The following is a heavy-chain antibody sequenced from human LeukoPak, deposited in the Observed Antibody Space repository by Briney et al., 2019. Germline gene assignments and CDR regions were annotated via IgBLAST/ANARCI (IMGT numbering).Heavy chain of an antibody. J-gene: IGHJ4*02. Sequence: GSLRLSCAASGFTFSSYAMHWVRQAPGKGLEWVAVISYDGSNKYYADSVKGRFTISRDNSKNTLYLQMNSLRAEDTAVYYCARLAVAVAFDYWGQGTLVTVSS. CDR3: ARLAVAVAFDY. CDR2: ISYDGSNK. D-gene: IGHD6-19*01. V-gene: IGHV3-30*04. CDR1: GFTFSSYA.